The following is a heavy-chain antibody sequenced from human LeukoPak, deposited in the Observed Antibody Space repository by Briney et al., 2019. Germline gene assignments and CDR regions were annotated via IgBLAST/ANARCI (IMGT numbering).Heavy chain of an antibody. Sequence: SETLSLTCAVYGGSFSGYYWSWIRQPPGKGLEWIGEINHSGSTNYNPSLKSRVTTSVDTSKNQFSLKLNSVSAADTAVYYCARGVVAAPQTVDYWGQGTLVTVSS. CDR2: INHSGST. CDR1: GGSFSGYY. J-gene: IGHJ4*02. CDR3: ARGVVAAPQTVDY. V-gene: IGHV4-34*01. D-gene: IGHD2-15*01.